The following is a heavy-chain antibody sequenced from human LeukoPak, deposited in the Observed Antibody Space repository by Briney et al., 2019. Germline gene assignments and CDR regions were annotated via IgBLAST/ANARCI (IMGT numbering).Heavy chain of an antibody. Sequence: SETLSLTCTVSGGPISSYYWSWIRQPAGKGLEWIGRIYTSGSTNYNPSLKSRVTMSVDTSKNQFSLKLSSVTAADTAVYYCARGFRFWSGYYSTLSYMDVWGKGTTVTVSS. CDR2: IYTSGST. CDR3: ARGFRFWSGYYSTLSYMDV. J-gene: IGHJ6*03. CDR1: GGPISSYY. D-gene: IGHD3-3*01. V-gene: IGHV4-4*07.